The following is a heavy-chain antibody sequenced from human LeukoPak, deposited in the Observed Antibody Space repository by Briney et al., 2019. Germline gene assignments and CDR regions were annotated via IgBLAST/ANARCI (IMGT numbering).Heavy chain of an antibody. CDR1: GFTFSRFW. CDR3: VRDSGSSEYYFDH. Sequence: GGSLRLSCEGTGFTFSRFWMNWVRQAPGQGLEWVANIKEDGSEKFYVDSVKGRFTISRDNAKNTLYLQMNSLRAEDTAVYYCVRDSGSSEYYFDHWGQGTLVTVSS. J-gene: IGHJ4*02. CDR2: IKEDGSEK. D-gene: IGHD1-26*01. V-gene: IGHV3-7*01.